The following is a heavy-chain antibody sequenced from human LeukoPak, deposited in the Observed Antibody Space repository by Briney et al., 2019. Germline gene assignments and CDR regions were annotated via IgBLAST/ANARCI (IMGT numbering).Heavy chain of an antibody. V-gene: IGHV4-34*01. J-gene: IGHJ4*02. CDR1: GVSFDDYY. CDR2: INHSGYT. Sequence: SETLSLTCAVSGVSFDDYYWAWVRQTPGNGLEWIGEINHSGYTNDSPSLKSRVTVSIDTSRKQFSLNLRSVTVADAGIYFCTRMTTGHDYWGQGTLVTVSS. D-gene: IGHD4-17*01. CDR3: TRMTTGHDY.